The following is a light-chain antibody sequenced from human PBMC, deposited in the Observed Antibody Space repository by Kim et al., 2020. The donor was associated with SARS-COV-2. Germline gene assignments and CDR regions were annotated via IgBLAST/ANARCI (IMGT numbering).Light chain of an antibody. CDR2: TNN. Sequence: QSVLTQPPSASGTPGQRVTISCSGSSSNIGSNTVNWYQQVPETAPRLLIYTNNQRPSGVPDRFSGSKSGTSASLAISGLQSEDEADYYCAAWDDSLNGHVFGTGTKVTVL. J-gene: IGLJ1*01. V-gene: IGLV1-44*01. CDR3: AAWDDSLNGHV. CDR1: SSNIGSNT.